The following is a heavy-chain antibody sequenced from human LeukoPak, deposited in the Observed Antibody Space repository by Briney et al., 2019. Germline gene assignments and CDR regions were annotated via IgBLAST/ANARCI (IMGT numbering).Heavy chain of an antibody. Sequence: GGSLRLSCAASGFTFSSHGMNWVRQAPGKGLEWVSSISSSSSYIYYADSVKGRFTISRDNAKNSLYLQMNSLRAEDTAVYYCARDRSYYDSSDDFDYWGQGTLVTVSS. CDR3: ARDRSYYDSSDDFDY. CDR1: GFTFSSHG. J-gene: IGHJ4*02. V-gene: IGHV3-21*01. CDR2: ISSSSSYI. D-gene: IGHD3-22*01.